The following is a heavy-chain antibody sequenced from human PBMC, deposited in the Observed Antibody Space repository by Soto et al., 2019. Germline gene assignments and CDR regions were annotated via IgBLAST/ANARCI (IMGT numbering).Heavy chain of an antibody. CDR3: AKDRRYHYGMDV. Sequence: GGSLRLSCAASGFTFSSYAMSWVRQAPGWGLEWVASISGGGGTTSYADSVKGRFTISRDNSKNTLYLQMNSLRAEGTAVYYCAKDRRYHYGMDVWGQGTTVTVSS. V-gene: IGHV3-23*01. CDR2: ISGGGGTT. CDR1: GFTFSSYA. D-gene: IGHD3-16*02. J-gene: IGHJ6*02.